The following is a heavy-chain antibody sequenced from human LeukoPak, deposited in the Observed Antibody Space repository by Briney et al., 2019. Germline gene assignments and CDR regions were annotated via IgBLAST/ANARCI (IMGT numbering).Heavy chain of an antibody. Sequence: GGSLRLSCAASGFSVSSNYMNWVRQAPGKGLEWVSAIYTDGTTYYADSVKGRFTISSDNSKNTLYLQMNSLRAEDTAVYYCARDKLGSGYSSDFDYWGQGTLVTVSS. CDR2: IYTDGTT. V-gene: IGHV3-66*02. CDR3: ARDKLGSGYSSDFDY. D-gene: IGHD6-19*01. J-gene: IGHJ4*02. CDR1: GFSVSSNY.